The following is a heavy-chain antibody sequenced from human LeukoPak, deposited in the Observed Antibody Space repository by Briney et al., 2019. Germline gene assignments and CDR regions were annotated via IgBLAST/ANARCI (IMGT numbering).Heavy chain of an antibody. CDR2: INPRYGST. J-gene: IGHJ4*02. CDR1: GYTFSNYH. Sequence: ASVKVSCKASGYTFSNYHIHWVRQAPGQGIEWMGIINPRYGSTTYARNFQGRVTMTRDMSTSTVYMELSSLRSEDTAVYYCAREEARDGSTGYYFDYWGQGTLLTVSS. CDR3: AREEARDGSTGYYFDY. V-gene: IGHV1-46*01. D-gene: IGHD5-24*01.